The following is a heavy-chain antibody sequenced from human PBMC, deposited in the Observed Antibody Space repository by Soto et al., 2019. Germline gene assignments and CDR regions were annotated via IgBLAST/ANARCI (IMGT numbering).Heavy chain of an antibody. CDR1: GYTFTSYY. V-gene: IGHV1-46*01. Sequence: ASVRVSCRASGYTFTSYYMHWERHAPGQGLEWMGIINPSGGSTSYAQKFQGRVTMTRDTSTSTVYMELSSLRSEDTAVYYCASLTSMVRGLYGMDVWGQGTTVTVSS. J-gene: IGHJ6*02. D-gene: IGHD3-10*01. CDR2: INPSGGST. CDR3: ASLTSMVRGLYGMDV.